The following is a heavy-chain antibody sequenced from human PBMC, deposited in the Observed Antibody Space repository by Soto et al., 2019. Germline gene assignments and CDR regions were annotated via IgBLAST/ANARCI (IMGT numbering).Heavy chain of an antibody. J-gene: IGHJ4*02. CDR3: ATDLSASTAFRTLLLDY. V-gene: IGHV1-24*01. Sequence: GSVKGCCKVSGYPLTELSIHCVRQTPGKGLEWMGGFDPEDGETVYAQKFQGRVTMTEDTSTDTAYMELRSLRSEDTAVCYCATDLSASTAFRTLLLDYWGQGTLVTVSS. D-gene: IGHD1-26*01. CDR2: FDPEDGET. CDR1: GYPLTELS.